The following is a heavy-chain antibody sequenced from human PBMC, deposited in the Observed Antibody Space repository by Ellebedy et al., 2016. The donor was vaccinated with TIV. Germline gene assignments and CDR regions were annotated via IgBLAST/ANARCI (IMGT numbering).Heavy chain of an antibody. CDR3: EREYGEYGHYYYSTDV. CDR2: IYYSGSS. CDR1: GGSIRSSSYY. Sequence: MPGGSLRLSCTVSGGSIRSSSYYWGWIRQPPGKRLEWIGSIYYSGSSYYNPSLKSRVTVSVDTSKNQFSLKLSSVTAADTAVYYCEREYGEYGHYYYSTDVWGQGTTVTVSS. J-gene: IGHJ6*02. V-gene: IGHV4-39*02. D-gene: IGHD4-17*01.